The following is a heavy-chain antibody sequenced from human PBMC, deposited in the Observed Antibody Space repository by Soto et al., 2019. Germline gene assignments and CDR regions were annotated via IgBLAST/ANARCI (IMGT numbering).Heavy chain of an antibody. CDR1: GGSISSSNW. J-gene: IGHJ6*02. D-gene: IGHD1-26*01. Sequence: SETLSLTCAVSGGSISSSNWWSWVRQPPGKGLEWIGEIYHSGSTNYNPSLKSRVTISVDKSKKQFSLKLSSVTAADTAVYYCARVSGSYYYGLDVWGQGTTVTVSS. V-gene: IGHV4-4*02. CDR3: ARVSGSYYYGLDV. CDR2: IYHSGST.